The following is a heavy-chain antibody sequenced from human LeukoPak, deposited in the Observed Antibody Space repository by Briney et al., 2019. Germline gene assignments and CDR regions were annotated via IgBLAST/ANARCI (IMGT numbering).Heavy chain of an antibody. D-gene: IGHD3-3*01. Sequence: GGSLRLACAASGFTFSTYWMHWVRQVPGKGLVWVSGINSDGSSTSYADSVKGRFTISRDNAKNTLYLQMNSLRPEGTAVYYCATSPVLYPDWGQGTLVTVSS. CDR3: ATSPVLYPD. J-gene: IGHJ4*02. CDR1: GFTFSTYW. CDR2: INSDGSST. V-gene: IGHV3-74*01.